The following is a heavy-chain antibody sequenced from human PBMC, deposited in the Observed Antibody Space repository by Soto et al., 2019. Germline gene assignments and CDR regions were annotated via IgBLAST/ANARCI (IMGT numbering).Heavy chain of an antibody. V-gene: IGHV1-8*01. CDR2: MNPNSGNT. CDR3: ARGLGSYSGYDTLFDY. J-gene: IGHJ4*02. D-gene: IGHD5-12*01. Sequence: QVQLVQSGAEVKKPGASVKVSCKASGYTFTSYDINWVRQATGQGLEWMGWMNPNSGNTGYAQKFQGRVTMTRNTSISTAYMELSSMRSEDTAVYYCARGLGSYSGYDTLFDYWGQGTLVTVSS. CDR1: GYTFTSYD.